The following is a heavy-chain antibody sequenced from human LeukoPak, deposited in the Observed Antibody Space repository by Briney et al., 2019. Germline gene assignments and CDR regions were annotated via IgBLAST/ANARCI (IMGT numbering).Heavy chain of an antibody. D-gene: IGHD1-26*01. CDR2: ISYDGSNK. V-gene: IGHV3-30*04. CDR3: ARDSGIVGFSDWYFDL. J-gene: IGHJ2*01. CDR1: GFTFSSYA. Sequence: GGSLRLSCAASGFTFSSYAMRWVRQAPGKGLEWVAVISYDGSNKYYADSVKGRFTISKDKYKNTRSLQMNSLRAEDTAVYYCARDSGIVGFSDWYFDLWGRGTLVTVSS.